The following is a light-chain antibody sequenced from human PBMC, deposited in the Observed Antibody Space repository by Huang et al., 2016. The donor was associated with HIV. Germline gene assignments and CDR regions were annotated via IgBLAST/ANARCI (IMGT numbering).Light chain of an antibody. CDR3: QQYNTRPYT. J-gene: IGKJ2*01. CDR1: QGVGSN. Sequence: EIMMTQSPATLYVSPGERATLSCRASQGVGSNLAWYQQKLGQAPRLLIYGASARSTGLPARFSGSGSGTEFTLTISSLQSGDFAVYYCQQYNTRPYTFGQG. CDR2: GAS. V-gene: IGKV3-15*01.